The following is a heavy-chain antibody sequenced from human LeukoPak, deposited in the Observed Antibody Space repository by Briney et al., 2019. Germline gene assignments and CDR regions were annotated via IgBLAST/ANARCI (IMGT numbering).Heavy chain of an antibody. J-gene: IGHJ3*02. D-gene: IGHD3-16*01. CDR1: GFTFSAYW. CDR3: ARFYGGSAFDI. V-gene: IGHV3-74*01. Sequence: GGSLRLSCAASGFTFSAYWMHWVRQAPGKGLVWVSRINSDGFSITYADSVKGRFTISRDNAKNTLYLHMNSLRGEDTAVYYCARFYGGSAFDIWGQGTMVTVSS. CDR2: INSDGFSI.